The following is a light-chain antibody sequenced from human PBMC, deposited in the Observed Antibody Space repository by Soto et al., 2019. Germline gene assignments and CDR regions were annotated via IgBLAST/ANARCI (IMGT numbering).Light chain of an antibody. Sequence: DIQLTQSPSFLSASIGDRVTLTCRASQGINNYLAWYQQKPGKVPKLLIYAASTLQSGVPSRFSGSGKGTHFTLSISDLRPEDFATYYCQQTYAAPLTFGGGTKVDIK. CDR2: AAS. CDR3: QQTYAAPLT. CDR1: QGINNY. V-gene: IGKV1-27*01. J-gene: IGKJ4*01.